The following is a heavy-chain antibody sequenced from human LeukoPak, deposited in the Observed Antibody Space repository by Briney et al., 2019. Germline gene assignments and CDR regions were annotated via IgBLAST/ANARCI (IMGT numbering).Heavy chain of an antibody. J-gene: IGHJ6*02. Sequence: GGSLRLSCAASGFTFSSYAMHWVRQAPGKGLEWVAVISYDGSNKYYADSVKGRFTISRDNAKNSLYLQMNSLRAEDTAVYYCARPRGMDYYDSSGHRYGMDVWGQGTTVTVSS. CDR1: GFTFSSYA. V-gene: IGHV3-30-3*01. CDR3: ARPRGMDYYDSSGHRYGMDV. CDR2: ISYDGSNK. D-gene: IGHD3-22*01.